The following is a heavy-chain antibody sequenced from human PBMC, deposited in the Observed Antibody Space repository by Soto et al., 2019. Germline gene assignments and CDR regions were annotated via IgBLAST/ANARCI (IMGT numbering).Heavy chain of an antibody. J-gene: IGHJ6*02. Sequence: QLQLQESGSGLVKPSQTLSLTCAVSGGSISSGGYSWSWIRQPPGKGLEWIGYIYHSGSTYYNPSLKSRVTISVDRSKNQFSLKRSSVTAADTAVYYCARTPWILTYGMDVWGQGTTVTVSS. V-gene: IGHV4-30-2*01. CDR2: IYHSGST. CDR1: GGSISSGGYS. D-gene: IGHD5-18*01. CDR3: ARTPWILTYGMDV.